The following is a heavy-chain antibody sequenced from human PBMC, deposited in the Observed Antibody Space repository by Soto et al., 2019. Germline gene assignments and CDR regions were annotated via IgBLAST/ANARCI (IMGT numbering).Heavy chain of an antibody. V-gene: IGHV4-39*01. J-gene: IGHJ4*02. CDR2: IYYSGST. D-gene: IGHD3-9*01. CDR3: ARQTYYDILTGYSLLDY. Sequence: SETLSLTCTVSGGSISSSSYYWGWIRQPPGKGLEWIGSIYYSGSTYYNPSLKSRVTISVDTSKNQFSLKLSSVTAADTAVYYCARQTYYDILTGYSLLDYWGQGTLVTVSS. CDR1: GGSISSSSYY.